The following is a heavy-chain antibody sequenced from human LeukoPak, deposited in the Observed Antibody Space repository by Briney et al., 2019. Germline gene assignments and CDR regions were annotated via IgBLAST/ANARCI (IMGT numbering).Heavy chain of an antibody. D-gene: IGHD3-22*01. Sequence: SETLSLTCTVSGGSISSYYWSWIRQPPGKGLEWIGYIYYSGSTNYNPSLKSRVTISVDTSKNQFSLKLSSVTAADTAVYYCARSLIALRIDYWGQGTLVTVSS. CDR1: GGSISSYY. CDR3: ARSLIALRIDY. V-gene: IGHV4-59*01. CDR2: IYYSGST. J-gene: IGHJ4*02.